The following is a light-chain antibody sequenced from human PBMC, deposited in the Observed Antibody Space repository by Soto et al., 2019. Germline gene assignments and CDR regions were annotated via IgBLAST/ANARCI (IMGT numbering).Light chain of an antibody. J-gene: IGKJ4*01. V-gene: IGKV3-20*01. CDR2: GAS. CDR3: QQYNNWPLT. Sequence: EIVLTQSPGTLSLSPGERATLSCRASQSVSSSSLAWYQQKPGQAPRLLIYGASSRATGIPDRFSGSGSGTDFTLIISGLQSEDFAVYYCQQYNNWPLTFGGGTKVEIK. CDR1: QSVSSSS.